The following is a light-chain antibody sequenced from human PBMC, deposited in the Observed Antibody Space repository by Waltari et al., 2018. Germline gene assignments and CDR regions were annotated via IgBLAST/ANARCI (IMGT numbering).Light chain of an antibody. V-gene: IGLV7-46*01. Sequence: QAEVTQEPSLTVSPGGTVTLTCGSFSGPVTSAHSPSWMQQRPGQAPRQLIYDATDRRSSTPARFSGSLLGDEAALTLSGAQTEEEADYFCFRTCPERRGIFGGGTRLTVL. CDR2: DAT. CDR1: SGPVTSAHS. J-gene: IGLJ2*01. CDR3: FRTCPERRGI.